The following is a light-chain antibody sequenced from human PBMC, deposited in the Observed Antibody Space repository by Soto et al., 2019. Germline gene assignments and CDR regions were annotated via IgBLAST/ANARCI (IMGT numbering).Light chain of an antibody. CDR3: QQYGSSPPYT. V-gene: IGKV3-20*01. CDR2: GAS. J-gene: IGKJ2*01. CDR1: HSVSSSY. Sequence: EIVLTQSPGTLSLSPGERATLSCRASHSVSSSYLAWYQQKPGQAPRLLIYGASSRATGIPDRFSGSGSGTDFPLTISILEPEDFAVYYCQQYGSSPPYTFGQGTKLEIK.